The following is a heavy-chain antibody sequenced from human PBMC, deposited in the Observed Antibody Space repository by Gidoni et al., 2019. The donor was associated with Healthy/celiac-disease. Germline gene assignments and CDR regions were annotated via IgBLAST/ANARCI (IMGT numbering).Heavy chain of an antibody. D-gene: IGHD7-27*01. CDR1: GFTFGNAW. V-gene: IGHV3-15*01. CDR2: IKSKTDGGTT. CDR3: TTAVGLRSNSEYFQH. J-gene: IGHJ1*01. Sequence: EVQLVESGGGLVKPGGSLRLSCAASGFTFGNAWMSWVRQAPGKGLEWVGRIKSKTDGGTTDYAAPVKGRFTISRDDSKNTLYLQMNSLKTEDTAVYYCTTAVGLRSNSEYFQHWGQGTLVTVSS.